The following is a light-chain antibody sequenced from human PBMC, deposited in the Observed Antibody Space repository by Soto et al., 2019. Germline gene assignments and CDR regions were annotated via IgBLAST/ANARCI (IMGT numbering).Light chain of an antibody. V-gene: IGKV3-15*01. CDR2: GAS. CDR3: QQYDSLPRT. J-gene: IGKJ1*01. CDR1: QSVSSN. Sequence: EIVMTQSPATLSVSPGERATLSCRASQSVSSNLAWYQQKPGQAPRLLIYGASTRATGIPARFSGSGSGTEFTLTISSLQSEDIATYSCQQYDSLPRTFGQGTKVEIK.